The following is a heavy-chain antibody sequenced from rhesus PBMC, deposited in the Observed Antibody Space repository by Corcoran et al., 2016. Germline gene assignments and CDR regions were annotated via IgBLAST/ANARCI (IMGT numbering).Heavy chain of an antibody. CDR2: IRGSSGST. CDR1: GGSTSSSNW. J-gene: IGHJ4*01. V-gene: IGHV4-65*01. Sequence: QVQLQKSGPGLVKPSETLSLTCAVSGGSTSSSNWWSWISQPPGKGLEWIGYIRGSSGSTYYNPSLKSRVTISTDTSKHQFSLKLSSVTAADTAVYYCARVGGDLFDYWGQGVLVTVSS. CDR3: ARVGGDLFDY.